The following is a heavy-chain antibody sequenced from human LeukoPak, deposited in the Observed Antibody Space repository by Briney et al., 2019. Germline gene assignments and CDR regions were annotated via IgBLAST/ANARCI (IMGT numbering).Heavy chain of an antibody. J-gene: IGHJ5*02. CDR3: ARARVLRYFEIDP. CDR1: GFTVSSNY. V-gene: IGHV3-53*01. CDR2: IYSGGAT. Sequence: GGSLRLSCAASGFTVSSNYMSWVRQAPGKGLEWVSVIYSGGATYYTDSVKGRFTISRDNAKNTLYLQMNSLRAEDTAVYYCARARVLRYFEIDPWGQGTLVTVSS. D-gene: IGHD3-9*01.